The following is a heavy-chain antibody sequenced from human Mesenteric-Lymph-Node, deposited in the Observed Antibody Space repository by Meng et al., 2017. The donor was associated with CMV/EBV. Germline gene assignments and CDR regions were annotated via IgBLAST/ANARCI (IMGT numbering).Heavy chain of an antibody. CDR1: GFTFSNYA. Sequence: GESLKISCAASGFTFSNYAMNWVRQPPGKGLEWVSGISSSGDNTNYADSVKGRFTISRDNSQNTLDLQMNSLRAEDTAVYYCATPPRNYNSNWYTYSFAYWGQGTLVTVFS. CDR2: ISSSGDNT. D-gene: IGHD6-13*01. J-gene: IGHJ4*02. CDR3: ATPPRNYNSNWYTYSFAY. V-gene: IGHV3-23*01.